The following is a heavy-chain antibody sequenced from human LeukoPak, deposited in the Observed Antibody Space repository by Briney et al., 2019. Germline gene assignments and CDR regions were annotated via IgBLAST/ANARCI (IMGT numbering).Heavy chain of an antibody. CDR1: GFTSNENW. CDR2: IKYDGSEE. D-gene: IGHD3-9*01. J-gene: IGHJ4*02. CDR3: ARSPSGFRSTFVN. V-gene: IGHV3-7*03. Sequence: GGSLRLSCVASGFTSNENWMSWVRQVPGKGLEWVANIKYDGSEEDYADSVKGRFTISRDNAKNSLYLHMKSLTAEDTAVCFCARSPSGFRSTFVNWGQGTLVSVSS.